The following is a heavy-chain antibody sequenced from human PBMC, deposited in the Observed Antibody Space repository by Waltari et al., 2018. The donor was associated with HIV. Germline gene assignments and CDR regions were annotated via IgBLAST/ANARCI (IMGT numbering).Heavy chain of an antibody. V-gene: IGHV3-7*01. CDR1: GLSFSGYW. J-gene: IGHJ4*02. Sequence: EVQLVESGGGLVQSGGSLRLSCAVSGLSFSGYWMSWVRQAPGKGLGWVANIKGDGSEKYYVDSVKCRFTISRDNAKNSLYLQMNSLRAEDTAMYYCARARYCSSISCSYFDDWGQGTLVTVSS. CDR2: IKGDGSEK. CDR3: ARARYCSSISCSYFDD. D-gene: IGHD2-2*01.